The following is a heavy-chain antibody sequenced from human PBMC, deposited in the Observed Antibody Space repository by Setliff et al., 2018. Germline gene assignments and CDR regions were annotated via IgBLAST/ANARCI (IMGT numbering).Heavy chain of an antibody. V-gene: IGHV1-18*01. CDR3: VRDLGQWALDF. D-gene: IGHD1-26*01. CDR2: IRVYDGYT. CDR1: GYMFTTYG. Sequence: ASVKVPCKTSGYMFTTYGISWVRQDPGQGLEWMGWIRVYDGYTDYAQKFQGRVTMTKDTSTSTAYMELRSLRPDDTAVYYCVRDLGQWALDFWGQGTLVTVSS. J-gene: IGHJ4*02.